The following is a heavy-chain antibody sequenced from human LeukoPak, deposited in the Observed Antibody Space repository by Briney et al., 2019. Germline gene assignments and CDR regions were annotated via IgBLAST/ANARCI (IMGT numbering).Heavy chain of an antibody. D-gene: IGHD5-24*01. J-gene: IGHJ2*01. V-gene: IGHV4-59*08. CDR2: IYYSGST. Sequence: SETLSLTCTVSGGSISSYYWSWVRQPPGKGLEWIGYIYYSGSTNYNPSLKSRVTISVDTSKNQFSLKLSSVTAADTAVYYCARQPGWLQRHFDLWGRGTLVTVSS. CDR3: ARQPGWLQRHFDL. CDR1: GGSISSYY.